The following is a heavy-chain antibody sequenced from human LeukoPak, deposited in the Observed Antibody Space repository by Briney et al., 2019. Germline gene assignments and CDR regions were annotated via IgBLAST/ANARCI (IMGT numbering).Heavy chain of an antibody. J-gene: IGHJ4*02. V-gene: IGHV4-59*01. Sequence: SETLSLTCTVSGGSISGYYWSWTRQPPGKGLECVGYIFYSGSTNYNPSLKSRVIISVDTSKNQFSLKLSPVTAADTAVYYCARARYYYDSSGYLYFDYWGQGTLVTVSS. CDR2: IFYSGST. D-gene: IGHD3-22*01. CDR3: ARARYYYDSSGYLYFDY. CDR1: GGSISGYY.